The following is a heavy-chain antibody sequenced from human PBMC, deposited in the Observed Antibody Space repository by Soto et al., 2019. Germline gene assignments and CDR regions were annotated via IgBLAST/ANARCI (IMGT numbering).Heavy chain of an antibody. CDR2: ISAYNGNT. D-gene: IGHD6-6*01. V-gene: IGHV1-18*01. CDR1: GYTFTSYG. CDR3: ARDGVRRAARPYYYYYMDV. Sequence: ASVKVSCKASGYTFTSYGISWVRQAPGQGLEWMGWISAYNGNTNYAQKLQGRVTMTTDTSTSTAYMELRSLRSDDTAVYYCARDGVRRAARPYYYYYMDVWGKGTTVTVSS. J-gene: IGHJ6*03.